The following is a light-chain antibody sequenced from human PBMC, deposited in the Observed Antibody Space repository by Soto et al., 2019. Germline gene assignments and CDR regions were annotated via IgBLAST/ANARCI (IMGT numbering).Light chain of an antibody. J-gene: IGLJ2*01. CDR1: SSDFGDHKS. Sequence: QSVLTQAASVSGSPGQSITISCTGASSDFGDHKSVSWYQHHPGKAPKLIIYEVNYRPSGVSSRFSGSRSGNTASLTISGLQAEDEAHYYCGTWDNSLSGVIFGGGTKLTVL. V-gene: IGLV2-14*01. CDR2: EVN. CDR3: GTWDNSLSGVI.